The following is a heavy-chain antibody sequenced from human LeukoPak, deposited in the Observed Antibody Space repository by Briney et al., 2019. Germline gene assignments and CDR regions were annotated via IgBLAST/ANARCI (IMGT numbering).Heavy chain of an antibody. CDR3: ARVRVATTGRYDALNL. Sequence: PGGSLRLSCAASGFTFSSYGMHWVRQAPGKGLEWVANIKQDGSEKYYVDSVKGRFTISRDNAKNSLYLQMNSLRADDTAVYYCARVRVATTGRYDALNLWGQGTMVTVSS. D-gene: IGHD5-12*01. J-gene: IGHJ3*01. CDR1: GFTFSSYG. V-gene: IGHV3-7*01. CDR2: IKQDGSEK.